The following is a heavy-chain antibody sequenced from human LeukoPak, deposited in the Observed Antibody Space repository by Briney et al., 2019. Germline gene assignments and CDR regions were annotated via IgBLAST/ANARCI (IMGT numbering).Heavy chain of an antibody. CDR3: AKDIRNGPSSTSCLDV. V-gene: IGHV3-9*01. CDR2: ISWNSGSI. Sequence: GRSLRLSCAASGFTFDDYAMHWVRQASGKGLEWVSGISWNSGSIGYADSVKGRFTISRDNAKNSLYLQMNSLRAEDTALYYCAKDIRNGPSSTSCLDVWGQGTTVTVSS. CDR1: GFTFDDYA. D-gene: IGHD2-2*01. J-gene: IGHJ6*02.